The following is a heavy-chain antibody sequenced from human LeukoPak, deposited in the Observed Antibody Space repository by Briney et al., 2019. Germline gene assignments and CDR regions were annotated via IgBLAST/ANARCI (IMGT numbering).Heavy chain of an antibody. CDR1: GGSISSYY. Sequence: SETLSLTCTVSGGSISSYYWSWIRQPQGKGLERVAYIYYSGTTKYNASLKSRVTMSVDTSKNQFSLKLSSVTAADTAVYYCARMVRGVIDAFEIWGQGTMVTVSS. CDR2: IYYSGTT. D-gene: IGHD3-10*01. J-gene: IGHJ3*02. V-gene: IGHV4-59*01. CDR3: ARMVRGVIDAFEI.